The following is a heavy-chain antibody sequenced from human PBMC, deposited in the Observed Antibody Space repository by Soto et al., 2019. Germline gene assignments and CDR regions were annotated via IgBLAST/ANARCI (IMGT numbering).Heavy chain of an antibody. V-gene: IGHV3-30-3*01. J-gene: IGHJ6*02. CDR3: ARAEGYFYYYGMDV. CDR2: ISYDGSNK. CDR1: GFTFSSYG. Sequence: QVQLVESGGGVVQPGRSLRLSCAASGFTFSSYGMYWVRQAPGKGLEWVAVISYDGSNKYYADFVKGRFTISRDNSKNTLYVQMNSIRVEDTAVYYCARAEGYFYYYGMDVWGQGTTVSVSS.